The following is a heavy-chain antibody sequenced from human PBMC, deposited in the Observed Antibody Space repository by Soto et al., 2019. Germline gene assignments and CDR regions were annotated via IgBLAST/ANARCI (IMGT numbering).Heavy chain of an antibody. V-gene: IGHV3-66*04. CDR1: GFTVSSNY. CDR3: ARPRGVLRYFDWLALDY. CDR2: IYSGGST. D-gene: IGHD3-9*01. J-gene: IGHJ4*02. Sequence: GGSLRLSCAASGFTVSSNYVSWVRQAPGKGLEWVSVIYSGGSTYYADSVKGRFTISRDNSKNTLYLQMNSLRAEDTAVYYCARPRGVLRYFDWLALDYWGQGTLVTVSS.